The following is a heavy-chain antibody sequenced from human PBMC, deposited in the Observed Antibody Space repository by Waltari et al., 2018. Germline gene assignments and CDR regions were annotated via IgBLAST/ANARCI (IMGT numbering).Heavy chain of an antibody. V-gene: IGHV3-23*01. CDR2: ISGSGGST. J-gene: IGHJ4*02. D-gene: IGHD3-3*01. CDR3: ATPGRVLRFLEWLSL. Sequence: EVQLLESGGGLVQPGGSLRLSCAASGFTFSSYAMSWVRQAPGKGLEWVSAISGSGGSTYYADYVKGRFTISRDNSKNTLYLQMNSLRAEDTAVYYCATPGRVLRFLEWLSLWGQGTLVTVSS. CDR1: GFTFSSYA.